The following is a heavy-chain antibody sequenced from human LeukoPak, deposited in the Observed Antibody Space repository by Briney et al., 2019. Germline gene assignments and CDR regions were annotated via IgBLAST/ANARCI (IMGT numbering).Heavy chain of an antibody. D-gene: IGHD4-17*01. CDR3: AKRPSDYGDYVTYFDY. V-gene: IGHV3-30*18. CDR2: ISDDGRNK. CDR1: GFSFISYG. J-gene: IGHJ4*02. Sequence: GGSLRLSCAPSGFSFISYGMHWVRQAPGKGLEWVGVISDDGRNKKYADSVKDRFTISRDNSKDTLYLQMNSLRDEDTAVYYCAKRPSDYGDYVTYFDYWGQGTLVTVSS.